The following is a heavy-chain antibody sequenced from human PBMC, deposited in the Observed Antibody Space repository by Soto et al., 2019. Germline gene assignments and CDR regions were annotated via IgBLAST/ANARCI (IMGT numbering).Heavy chain of an antibody. V-gene: IGHV4-34*01. D-gene: IGHD2-2*01. J-gene: IGHJ5*02. CDR1: GGSFSGYY. Sequence: ASETLSLTCAVYGGSFSGYYWSWIRQPPGKGLEWIGEINHSGSTNYNPSLKSRVTISVDTSKNQFSLKLSSVTAADTAVYYCARRGLIVVVPAAKGWFDPWGQGTLVTVSS. CDR3: ARRGLIVVVPAAKGWFDP. CDR2: INHSGST.